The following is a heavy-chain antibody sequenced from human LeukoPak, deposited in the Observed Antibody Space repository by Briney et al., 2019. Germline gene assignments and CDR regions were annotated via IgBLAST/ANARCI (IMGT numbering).Heavy chain of an antibody. V-gene: IGHV4-34*01. Sequence: PSETLSLTCAVYGGSFSGYYWSWLRQPPGKGLEWIGEINHSGSTNYSPSLKSRVTISVDTSKNQFSLKLSSVTAADTAVYYCARGSAGASATIYFDYWGQGTLVTVSS. CDR3: ARGSAGASATIYFDY. J-gene: IGHJ4*02. D-gene: IGHD1-26*01. CDR2: INHSGST. CDR1: GGSFSGYY.